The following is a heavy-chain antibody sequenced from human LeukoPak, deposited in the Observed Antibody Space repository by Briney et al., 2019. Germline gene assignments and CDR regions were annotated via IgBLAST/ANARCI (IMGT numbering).Heavy chain of an antibody. V-gene: IGHV3-7*03. Sequence: GASLRLSCAASGFTFSNYAMTWVRQAPGKGLEWVANIKQDGSEKYYVDSVKGRFTISRDNAKNSLYLQMNSLRAEDTAVYYCARDYRRWFGELSLYDYWGQGTLVTVSS. J-gene: IGHJ4*02. CDR3: ARDYRRWFGELSLYDY. CDR1: GFTFSNYA. CDR2: IKQDGSEK. D-gene: IGHD3-10*01.